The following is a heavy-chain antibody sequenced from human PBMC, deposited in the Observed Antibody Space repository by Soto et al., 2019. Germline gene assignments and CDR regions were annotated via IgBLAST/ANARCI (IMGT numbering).Heavy chain of an antibody. Sequence: QVQLVESGGGVVQPGRSLRLSCAASGFTFSSYGMHWVRQAPGKGLEWVAVIWYDGSNKYYADSVKGRFTISRDNSKNTXXLQMNSLRAEDTAVYYCAREKIVGATKYYYYGMDVWGQGTTVTVSS. V-gene: IGHV3-33*01. CDR1: GFTFSSYG. CDR2: IWYDGSNK. D-gene: IGHD1-26*01. CDR3: AREKIVGATKYYYYGMDV. J-gene: IGHJ6*02.